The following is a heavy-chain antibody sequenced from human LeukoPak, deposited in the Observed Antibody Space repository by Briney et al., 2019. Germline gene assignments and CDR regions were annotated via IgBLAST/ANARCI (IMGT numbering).Heavy chain of an antibody. V-gene: IGHV4-34*01. D-gene: IGHD6-6*01. J-gene: IGHJ3*02. CDR2: INHSGST. Sequence: SETLSLTCAVYGGSFSGYYWSWIRQPPGKGLEWIGEINHSGSTNYNPSLKSRVTISVDTSKTQFSLKLSSVTAADMAVYYCASPIAARRHAFDIWGQGTMVTVSS. CDR3: ASPIAARRHAFDI. CDR1: GGSFSGYY.